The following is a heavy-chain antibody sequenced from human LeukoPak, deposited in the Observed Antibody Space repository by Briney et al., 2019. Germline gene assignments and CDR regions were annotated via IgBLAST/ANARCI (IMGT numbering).Heavy chain of an antibody. D-gene: IGHD1-26*01. CDR2: INWNGGST. CDR1: GFTFDDYG. J-gene: IGHJ4*02. V-gene: IGHV3-20*04. CDR3: ARDLPGEGELHVHFDY. Sequence: TGGSLRLSCAASGFTFDDYGMSWVRQAPGKGLEWVSGINWNGGSTGYADSVKGRFTISRDNAKNSLYLQMNSLRAEDTALHYCARDLPGEGELHVHFDYWGQGTLVTVSS.